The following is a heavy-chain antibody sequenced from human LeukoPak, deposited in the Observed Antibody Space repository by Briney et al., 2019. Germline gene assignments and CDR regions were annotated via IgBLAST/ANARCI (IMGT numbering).Heavy chain of an antibody. CDR1: GFTFRNHW. CDR2: ISSDGSST. V-gene: IGHV3-74*03. D-gene: IGHD6-6*01. Sequence: GGSLRLSCAASGFTFRNHWMHWVPQTPGKGLVWVSRISSDGSSTTYADSVKGRFTISRDNAKNTLYLQMNNLRAEDTAMYYCARDQRVTGRPDIDYWGQGTLVIVSS. CDR3: ARDQRVTGRPDIDY. J-gene: IGHJ4*02.